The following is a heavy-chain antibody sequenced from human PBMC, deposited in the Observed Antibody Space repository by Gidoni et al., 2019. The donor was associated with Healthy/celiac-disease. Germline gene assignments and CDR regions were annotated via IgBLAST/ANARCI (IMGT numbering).Heavy chain of an antibody. CDR1: GRSFSGYY. D-gene: IGHD2-15*01. Sequence: VQLQQWGAGLLKPSGTLSLTCAVYGRSFSGYYRSWIRQPPGKGLEWMGEINHSGSTNYNPTLKRRVTISVDTSKNQFSLKLGSVTAADTAVDYCARGGLGKYVVYFDLWGRGTLVTVSS. CDR2: INHSGST. CDR3: ARGGLGKYVVYFDL. J-gene: IGHJ2*01. V-gene: IGHV4-34*01.